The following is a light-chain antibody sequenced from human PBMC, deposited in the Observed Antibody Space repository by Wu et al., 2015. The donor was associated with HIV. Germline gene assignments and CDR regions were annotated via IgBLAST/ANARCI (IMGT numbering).Light chain of an antibody. CDR2: GAS. Sequence: DTVMTQSPAILSVSPGERAILSCRTSQSPSNNLAWYQEKPGQAPRLLIYGASTRATGVPARFSGSESGTDFTLIISAMESEDFAVYYCFQYKHWPFTFGPGTLVDIK. V-gene: IGKV3-15*01. CDR1: QSPSNN. J-gene: IGKJ3*01. CDR3: FQYKHWPFT.